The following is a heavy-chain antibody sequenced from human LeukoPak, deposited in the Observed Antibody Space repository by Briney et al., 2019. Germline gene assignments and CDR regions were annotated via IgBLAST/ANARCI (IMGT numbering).Heavy chain of an antibody. V-gene: IGHV3-33*01. CDR2: IWYDGSNK. Sequence: GGSLRLSCAASGFTFSNYAMNWVRQAPGKGLEWVAVIWYDGSNKYYAVSVKGRFTISRDNSKNTLYLQMNSLRAEETAVYCFAGDVGYAFEIWGEGTMFTVSS. CDR3: AGDVGYAFEI. CDR1: GFTFSNYA. D-gene: IGHD2-15*01. J-gene: IGHJ3*02.